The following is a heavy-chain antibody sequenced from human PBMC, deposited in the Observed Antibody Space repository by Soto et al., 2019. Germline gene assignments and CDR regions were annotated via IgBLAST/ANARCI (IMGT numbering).Heavy chain of an antibody. V-gene: IGHV3-23*01. CDR3: ARDRQFSHPRGGMDV. D-gene: IGHD3-10*01. CDR1: GFTFSSYA. Sequence: PVGSLRLSCAASGFTFSSYAMNWVRQAPGKGLEWVSAISGTGYNTYYADSLKGRFTISRDNSKNTLSLQMNSLRAEDTAVYYCARDRQFSHPRGGMDVWGQGTTVTVSS. CDR2: ISGTGYNT. J-gene: IGHJ6*02.